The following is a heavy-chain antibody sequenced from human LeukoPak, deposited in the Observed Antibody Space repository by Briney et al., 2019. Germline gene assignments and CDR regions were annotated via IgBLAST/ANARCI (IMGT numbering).Heavy chain of an antibody. Sequence: GSLRLSCAASGFTFSKAWMSWVRQPPGKGLEWIGEINHSGSTNYNPSLKSRVTISVDTSKNQFSLKLSSVTAADTAVYYCAIVPYDILTGYYLDFDYWGQGTLVTVSS. CDR3: AIVPYDILTGYYLDFDY. V-gene: IGHV4-34*08. D-gene: IGHD3-9*01. CDR1: GFTFSKAW. CDR2: INHSGST. J-gene: IGHJ4*02.